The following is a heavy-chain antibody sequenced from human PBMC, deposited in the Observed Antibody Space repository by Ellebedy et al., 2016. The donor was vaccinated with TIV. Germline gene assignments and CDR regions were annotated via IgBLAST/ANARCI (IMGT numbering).Heavy chain of an antibody. V-gene: IGHV1-69*13. D-gene: IGHD1-26*01. J-gene: IGHJ4*02. CDR1: GGTFSSYA. CDR2: IIPIFGTA. CDR3: ARGDQRGEWELLEFDY. Sequence: SVKVSXKASGGTFSSYAISWVRQAPGQGLEWMGGIIPIFGTANYAQKFQGRVTITADESTSTAYMELRSLRSDDTAVYYCARGDQRGEWELLEFDYWGQGTLITVSS.